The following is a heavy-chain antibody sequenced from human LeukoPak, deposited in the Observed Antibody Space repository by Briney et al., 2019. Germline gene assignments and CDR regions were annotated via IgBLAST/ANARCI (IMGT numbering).Heavy chain of an antibody. V-gene: IGHV3-30*18. Sequence: GGSLRLSYAASGFTFSSYGMHWVRQAPGKGLEWVAVISYDGSNKYYADSVKGRFSISRDNSKNTLYLQMNSLRAEDTAVYYCAKDRDIAASMDVWGQGTTVTVSS. CDR2: ISYDGSNK. CDR3: AKDRDIAASMDV. CDR1: GFTFSSYG. D-gene: IGHD6-13*01. J-gene: IGHJ6*02.